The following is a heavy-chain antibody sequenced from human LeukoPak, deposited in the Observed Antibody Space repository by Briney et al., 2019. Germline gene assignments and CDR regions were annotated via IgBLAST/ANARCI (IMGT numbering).Heavy chain of an antibody. CDR3: ARDRRERREYFDL. CDR1: GGSISSSNW. D-gene: IGHD1-26*01. V-gene: IGHV4-4*02. CDR2: IYHSGST. J-gene: IGHJ2*01. Sequence: PSETLSLTCTVSGGSISSSNWWSWVRQPPGKGLEWIGEIYHSGSTNYNPSLKSRVTISVDKSKNQFSLKLSSVTAADTAVYYCARDRRERREYFDLWGRGTLVTVSS.